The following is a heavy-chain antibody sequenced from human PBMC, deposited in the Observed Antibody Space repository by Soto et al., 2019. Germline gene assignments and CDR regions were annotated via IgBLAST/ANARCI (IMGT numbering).Heavy chain of an antibody. V-gene: IGHV3-23*05. CDR2: YRYHSGST. J-gene: IGHJ6*02. CDR1: GFPFWTYS. D-gene: IGHD4-17*01. Sequence: EVKLLESGGGLVQPGGSMRLSCEASGFPFWTYSMSWVRQAPRKGLEWVGYRYHSGSTLYNPSLRSRAIISVDTSKNQLYLDLTSVTAADTAVYYCAGGAPSTTYPTVVHGLDVWGQGTAVTVSS. CDR3: AGGAPSTTYPTVVHGLDV.